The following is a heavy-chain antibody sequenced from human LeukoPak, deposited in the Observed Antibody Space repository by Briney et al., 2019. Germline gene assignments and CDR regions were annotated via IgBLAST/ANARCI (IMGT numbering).Heavy chain of an antibody. CDR2: IIPIFGTA. Sequence: GASVKVSCKASGYTFTSYYMHWVRQAPGQGLEWMGGIIPIFGTANYAQKFQGRVTITADESTSTAYMELSSLRSEDTAVYYCARDTASDLSSTSRSNYYYYGMDVWGQGTTVTVSS. CDR3: ARDTASDLSSTSRSNYYYYGMDV. V-gene: IGHV1-69*13. J-gene: IGHJ6*02. D-gene: IGHD2-2*01. CDR1: GYTFTSYY.